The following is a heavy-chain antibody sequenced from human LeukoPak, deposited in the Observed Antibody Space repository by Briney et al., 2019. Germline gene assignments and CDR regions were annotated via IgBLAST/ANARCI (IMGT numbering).Heavy chain of an antibody. CDR3: AREPRGRGSYLGY. J-gene: IGHJ4*02. V-gene: IGHV1-2*02. Sequence: ASVKVSCKASGYTFTGYYMHWVRQAPGQGLEWMGWINPNSGGTNYAQKFQGRVTMTRDTSISTAYMELSRLRSDDTAVYYCAREPRGRGSYLGYWGQGTLVTVSS. D-gene: IGHD3-16*01. CDR2: INPNSGGT. CDR1: GYTFTGYY.